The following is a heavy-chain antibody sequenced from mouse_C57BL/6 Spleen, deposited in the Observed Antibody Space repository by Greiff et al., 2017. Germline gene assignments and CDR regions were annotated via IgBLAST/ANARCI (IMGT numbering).Heavy chain of an antibody. CDR3: ARGSSGYAYYYAMDY. CDR2: IHPNSGST. V-gene: IGHV1-64*01. Sequence: QVQLQQPGAELVKPGASVKLSCKASGYTFTSYWMHWVKQRPGQGLEWIGMIHPNSGSTNYNEKFKSKATLTVDKSSSTAYMQLSSLTSEDSAVYYCARGSSGYAYYYAMDYWGQGTSVTVSS. J-gene: IGHJ4*01. D-gene: IGHD3-2*02. CDR1: GYTFTSYW.